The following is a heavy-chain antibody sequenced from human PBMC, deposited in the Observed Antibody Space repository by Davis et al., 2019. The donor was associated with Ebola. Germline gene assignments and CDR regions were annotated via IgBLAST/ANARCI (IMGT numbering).Heavy chain of an antibody. CDR3: AREQVGPDY. D-gene: IGHD2-2*01. CDR1: GYSFTTYN. Sequence: ASVKVSCKPSGYSFTTYNLTWLRQASGQGLAWMGWINSYNGDTNYAQKFQGRVTMTTDTSTNTAYMELRGLTSGDTAFYFSAREQVGPDYWGQGTLVTVSS. J-gene: IGHJ4*02. CDR2: INSYNGDT. V-gene: IGHV1-18*04.